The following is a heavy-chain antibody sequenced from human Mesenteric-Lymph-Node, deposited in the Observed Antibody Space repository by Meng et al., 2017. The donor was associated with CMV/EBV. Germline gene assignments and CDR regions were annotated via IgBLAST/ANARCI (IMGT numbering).Heavy chain of an antibody. J-gene: IGHJ4*02. Sequence: PLQGRAPRWCRPLGACYCTCWSPWVSVTVGAYHGDWIRQSPGKGLEWIGYIYGTGITIYNPSLKSRVTILLETSKNQFSLKLNSVTTADTAVYYCAKSRSSTPGIVDDWGQGTLVTVSS. CDR1: WVSVTVGAYH. CDR3: AKSRSSTPGIVDD. D-gene: IGHD2/OR15-2a*01. V-gene: IGHV4-61*08. CDR2: IYGTGIT.